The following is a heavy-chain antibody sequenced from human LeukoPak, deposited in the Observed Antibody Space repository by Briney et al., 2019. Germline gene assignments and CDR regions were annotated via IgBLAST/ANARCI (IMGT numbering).Heavy chain of an antibody. J-gene: IGHJ4*02. CDR2: ISSSSSYI. D-gene: IGHD3-22*01. CDR3: ARLGSSGYYLETHFDY. Sequence: GSLRLSCAASGFTFSSYSMNWVRQAPGKGLEWVSSISSSSSYIYYADSVKGRFTISRDNAKNSLYLQMNGLRAEDTAVYYCARLGSSGYYLETHFDYWGQGTLVTVSS. V-gene: IGHV3-21*01. CDR1: GFTFSSYS.